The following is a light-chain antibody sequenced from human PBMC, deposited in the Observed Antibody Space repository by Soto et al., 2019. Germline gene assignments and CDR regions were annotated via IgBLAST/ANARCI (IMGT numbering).Light chain of an antibody. CDR1: QSIRSL. J-gene: IGKJ1*01. V-gene: IGKV1-5*03. CDR3: QQYNSYWT. CDR2: KAS. Sequence: DIQMTQSPSTLSASVGDRVTITCRTSQSIRSLLAWYQQKPGKAPKLLIYKASSLESGVPSRFSGSGSGTEFTLTISSLQPDDFATYYCQQYNSYWTFGQGTKVDI.